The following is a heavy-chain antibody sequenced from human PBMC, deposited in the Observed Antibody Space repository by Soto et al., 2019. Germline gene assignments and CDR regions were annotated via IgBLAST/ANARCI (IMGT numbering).Heavy chain of an antibody. V-gene: IGHV4-4*07. D-gene: IGHD1-1*01. CDR2: IYTSGST. CDR3: ARDSDNWNALFDY. CDR1: GCSISSYY. Sequence: XETRSLTCTVAGCSISSYYLSWIRQPAGKGLEWIGRIYTSGSTNYNPSLKSRVTMSVDTSKNQFSLKLSSVTAADTAVYYCARDSDNWNALFDYWGQGPLVTVSS. J-gene: IGHJ4*02.